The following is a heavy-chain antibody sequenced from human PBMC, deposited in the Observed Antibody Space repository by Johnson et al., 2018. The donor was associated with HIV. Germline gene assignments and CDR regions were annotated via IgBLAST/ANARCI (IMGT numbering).Heavy chain of an antibody. V-gene: IGHV3-13*01. D-gene: IGHD6-13*01. CDR1: GFTFSSYD. Sequence: VQLVESGGGLVQPGGSLRLSCAASGFTFSSYDMHWVRQVTGKGLEWVSSIGSTGDAYSPGSVKGRLTIYRENAKNSLYLQMKSLGAGDTAVYYCARGRIGAAGWDACDVGGQGTMVTVAS. J-gene: IGHJ3*01. CDR2: IGSTGDA. CDR3: ARGRIGAAGWDACDV.